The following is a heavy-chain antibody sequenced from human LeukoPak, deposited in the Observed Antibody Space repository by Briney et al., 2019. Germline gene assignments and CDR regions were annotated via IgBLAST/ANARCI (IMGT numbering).Heavy chain of an antibody. Sequence: GGSLRLSCAASGFTFSNHAMSWVRQAPGKGLEWVSAISSNGGSTYYADSVKGRFTISRDNSKNTVTLQMNSLRAEDTAVYYCAKGGSVAGSPWYYGMDVWGQGTTVTVSS. J-gene: IGHJ6*02. CDR2: ISSNGGST. V-gene: IGHV3-23*01. D-gene: IGHD6-19*01. CDR3: AKGGSVAGSPWYYGMDV. CDR1: GFTFSNHA.